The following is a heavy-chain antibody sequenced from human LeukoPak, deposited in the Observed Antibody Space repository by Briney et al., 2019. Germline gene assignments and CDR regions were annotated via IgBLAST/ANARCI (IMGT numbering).Heavy chain of an antibody. CDR3: ASNIVVVPAAWADMDV. CDR2: INPNSGGT. J-gene: IGHJ6*02. CDR1: GYTFTGYY. D-gene: IGHD2-2*01. V-gene: IGHV1-2*02. Sequence: ASVKVSCKASGYTFTGYYMHWVRQAPGQGLEWMGWINPNSGGTNYAQKFQGRVTMTRDTSISTAYMELSRLRSDDTAVYYCASNIVVVPAAWADMDVWGQGTTVTVSS.